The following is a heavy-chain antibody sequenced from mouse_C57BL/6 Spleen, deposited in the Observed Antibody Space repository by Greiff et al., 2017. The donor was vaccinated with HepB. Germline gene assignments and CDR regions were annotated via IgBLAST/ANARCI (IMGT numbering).Heavy chain of an antibody. V-gene: IGHV1-82*01. CDR2: IYPGDGAT. D-gene: IGHD1-1*01. CDR3: ASRDYYGSYLYYAMDY. Sequence: QVQLKESGPELVKPGASVKISCEASGYAFSSSWMNWVKQRPGKGLEWIGRIYPGDGATNYHGKFKGKATLTADKSSSTAYLQISSLTSEDSAVYFCASRDYYGSYLYYAMDYWGQGTSVTVSS. J-gene: IGHJ4*01. CDR1: GYAFSSSW.